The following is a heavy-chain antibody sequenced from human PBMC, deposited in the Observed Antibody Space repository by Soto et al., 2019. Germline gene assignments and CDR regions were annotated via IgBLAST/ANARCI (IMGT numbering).Heavy chain of an antibody. D-gene: IGHD2-15*01. J-gene: IGHJ3*02. V-gene: IGHV3-7*05. Sequence: CGFLRLSGAASDLAFSGCWMSRVHQAPGKGLEWVASIKQDGSEKYYVDSVKGRFTISRDNAKNSLYLQMNSLRAEDTAVYYCARDIVVVVAALPAAAFEIWGQGTMVTVTS. CDR3: ARDIVVVVAALPAAAFEI. CDR2: IKQDGSEK. CDR1: DLAFSGCW.